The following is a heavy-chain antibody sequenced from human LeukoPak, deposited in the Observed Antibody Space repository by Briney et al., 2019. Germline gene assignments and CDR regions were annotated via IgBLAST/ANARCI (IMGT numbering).Heavy chain of an antibody. CDR3: ARDRDTAMVEFDY. CDR2: ISGSGGST. CDR1: GFTFSSYA. V-gene: IGHV3-23*01. Sequence: GGSLRLSCAASGFTFSSYAMSWVRQAPGKGLEWVSAISGSGGSTYYADSVKGRFTISRDNSKNALYLQMNSLRAEDTAVYYCARDRDTAMVEFDYWGQGTLVTVSS. J-gene: IGHJ4*02. D-gene: IGHD5-18*01.